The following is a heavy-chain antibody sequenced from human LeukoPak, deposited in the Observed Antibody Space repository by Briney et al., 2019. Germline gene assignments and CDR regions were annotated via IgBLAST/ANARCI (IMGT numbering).Heavy chain of an antibody. V-gene: IGHV3-7*01. D-gene: IGHD3-10*01. Sequence: GGSLRLSCAAAGLSFSNDWMNWVRQAPGKGLEWVANINPDGSQESYVDSVKGRFTISRDNAKNSLYLQTNSLRAEDTAIYYCLSGSGYWGQGTLVTVSS. J-gene: IGHJ4*02. CDR2: INPDGSQE. CDR1: GLSFSNDW. CDR3: LSGSGY.